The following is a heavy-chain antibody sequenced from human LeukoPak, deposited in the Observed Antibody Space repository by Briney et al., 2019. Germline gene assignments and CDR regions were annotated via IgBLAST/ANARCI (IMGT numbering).Heavy chain of an antibody. J-gene: IGHJ6*02. V-gene: IGHV1-46*01. CDR3: AREVRPIVATTTQYYYYYGMDV. CDR1: GYTFTSYY. D-gene: IGHD5-12*01. CDR2: INPSGGST. Sequence: ASVKVSCKASGYTFTSYYMHWVRQAPGQGLEWMGIINPSGGSTSYAQKFQGRATMTRDTSTSTVYMELSSLRSEDTAVYYCAREVRPIVATTTQYYYYYGMDVWGQGTTVTVSS.